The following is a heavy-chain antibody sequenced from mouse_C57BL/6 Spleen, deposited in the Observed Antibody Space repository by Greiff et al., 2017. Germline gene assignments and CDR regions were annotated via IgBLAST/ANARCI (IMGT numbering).Heavy chain of an antibody. CDR2: INPNNGGT. CDR1: GYTFTDYN. D-gene: IGHD3-1*01. J-gene: IGHJ3*01. Sequence: VQLKESGPELVKPGASVKMSCKASGYTFTDYNMHWVKQSHGKSLEWIGYINPNNGGTSYNQKFKGKATLTVNKSSSTAYMELRSLTSEDSAVYYCARGALGRAWFAYWGQGTLVTVSA. V-gene: IGHV1-22*01. CDR3: ARGALGRAWFAY.